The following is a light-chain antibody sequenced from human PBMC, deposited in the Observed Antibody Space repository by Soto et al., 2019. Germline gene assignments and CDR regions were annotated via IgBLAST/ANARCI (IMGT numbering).Light chain of an antibody. Sequence: ETVLTQSPGTLSLSPGERATLSCRASKSISSGYLAWYQQRPGQAPRLLISGASNRATGIPDRFSGSGSGTDFNLTISRLEPEDFAVYYCQQYGGSPLVTFGGGTKVEIK. CDR3: QQYGGSPLVT. J-gene: IGKJ4*01. CDR1: KSISSGY. CDR2: GAS. V-gene: IGKV3-20*01.